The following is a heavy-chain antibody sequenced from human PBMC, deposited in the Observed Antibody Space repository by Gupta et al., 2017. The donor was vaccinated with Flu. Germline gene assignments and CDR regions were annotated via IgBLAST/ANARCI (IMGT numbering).Heavy chain of an antibody. V-gene: IGHV3-21*01. Sequence: SGFTFSTYSMNWVRQAPGKGLEWVSSISSSSSYIYYADSVKGRFTISRDNAKNSVYLQMNSLRAEDTAVYYCARSFGVATSNWIDPWGQGTLVTVSS. D-gene: IGHD5-12*01. CDR3: ARSFGVATSNWIDP. CDR2: ISSSSSYI. J-gene: IGHJ5*02. CDR1: GFTFSTYS.